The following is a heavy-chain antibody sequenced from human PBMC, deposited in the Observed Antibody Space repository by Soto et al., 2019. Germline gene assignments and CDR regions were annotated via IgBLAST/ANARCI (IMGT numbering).Heavy chain of an antibody. J-gene: IGHJ4*02. CDR3: ATWPEMGFEGNQYFFDN. Sequence: QVQLVQSGAEVKKPGSSVKVSCRASGGTFINYALIWVRQSPGRGLEWMGEIIPVFGTTQYAQEFQDRVAITADEASSTAYMDLSSLRSDVTAVYYCATWPEMGFEGNQYFFDNCGQGTLVTVSS. CDR1: GGTFINYA. D-gene: IGHD1-26*01. V-gene: IGHV1-69*01. CDR2: IIPVFGTT.